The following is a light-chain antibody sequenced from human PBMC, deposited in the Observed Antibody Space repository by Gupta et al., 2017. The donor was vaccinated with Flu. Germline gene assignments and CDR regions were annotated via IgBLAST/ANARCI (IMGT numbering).Light chain of an antibody. V-gene: IGLV1-51*02. Sequence: VTISCAGSSSNIGNNYVSWYQQLPGTAPKLLIYEKNKRPSGIPDRFSGSKSGTSATLGITGLQTGDEADYYCGTWDSSLSAGGVFGGGTKLTVL. J-gene: IGLJ3*02. CDR3: GTWDSSLSAGGV. CDR2: EKN. CDR1: SSNIGNNY.